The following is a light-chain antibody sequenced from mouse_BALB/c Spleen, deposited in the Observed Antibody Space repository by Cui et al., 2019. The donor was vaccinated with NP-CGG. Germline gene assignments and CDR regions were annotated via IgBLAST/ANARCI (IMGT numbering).Light chain of an antibody. Sequence: QAVVTQASALTTSPGETVTLPCRSSTEAVTTSNYANWVQEKPDHLFTGLIGGTNNRAPGVPARFSGSLIGDKAALTITGAQTEDEAIYFCALWYSNHWVFGGGTKLTVL. CDR2: GTN. J-gene: IGLJ1*01. CDR1: TEAVTTSNY. CDR3: ALWYSNHWV. V-gene: IGLV1*01.